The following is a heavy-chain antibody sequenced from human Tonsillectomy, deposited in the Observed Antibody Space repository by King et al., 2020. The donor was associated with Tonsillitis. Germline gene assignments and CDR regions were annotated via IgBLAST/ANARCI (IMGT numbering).Heavy chain of an antibody. D-gene: IGHD2-8*01. CDR3: ARDQWYGMDV. CDR2: ITSSSSYI. Sequence: EVQLVESGGGLVKPGGSLRLSCAASGFTFSSYSMNWVRQAPGKGLEWVSYITSSSSYIYYADSVKGRFTISRDNAKNSLYLQMNSLRAEDTAVNYCARDQWYGMDVWGQGTTVTVSS. J-gene: IGHJ6*02. V-gene: IGHV3-21*01. CDR1: GFTFSSYS.